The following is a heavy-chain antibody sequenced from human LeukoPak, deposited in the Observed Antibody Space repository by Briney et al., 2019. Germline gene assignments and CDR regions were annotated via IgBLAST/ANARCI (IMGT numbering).Heavy chain of an antibody. V-gene: IGHV3-33*01. Sequence: PGGSLRLSCAASGFTFSSYSMHWVRQAPGKELEWVALIWYDGSNKYYADSVKGRLTISRDNSKNTLYLQMNSLRAEDTAVYYCAREGPRGNSQFDYWGQGTLVTVSS. CDR3: AREGPRGNSQFDY. D-gene: IGHD2/OR15-2a*01. CDR2: IWYDGSNK. CDR1: GFTFSSYS. J-gene: IGHJ4*02.